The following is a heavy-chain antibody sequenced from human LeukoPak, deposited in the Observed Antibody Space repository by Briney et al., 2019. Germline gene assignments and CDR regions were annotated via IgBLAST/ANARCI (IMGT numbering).Heavy chain of an antibody. V-gene: IGHV3-21*04. CDR3: AKEGGSSSWYLRDYYYYMDV. J-gene: IGHJ6*03. CDR1: GFTFSSYS. D-gene: IGHD6-13*01. CDR2: ISSSSSYI. Sequence: GGSLRLSCAASGFTFSSYSMNWVRQAPGKGLEWVSSISSSSSYIYYADSVKGRFTISRDNSKNTLYLQMNSLRAEDTAVYYCAKEGGSSSWYLRDYYYYMDVWGKGTTVTISS.